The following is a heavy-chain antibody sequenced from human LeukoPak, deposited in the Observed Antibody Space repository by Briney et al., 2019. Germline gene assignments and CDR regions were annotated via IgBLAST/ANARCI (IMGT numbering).Heavy chain of an antibody. CDR1: GFTFSSYS. CDR3: ARVPGDYGDYLDY. Sequence: GGSLRLSCAASGFTFSSYSMNWVRQAPGKGLEWVSSISSSSSYIYYTDSVKGRFTISRDNAKNSLYLQMNSLRAEDTAVYYCARVPGDYGDYLDYWGQGTLVTASP. J-gene: IGHJ4*02. CDR2: ISSSSSYI. D-gene: IGHD4-17*01. V-gene: IGHV3-21*01.